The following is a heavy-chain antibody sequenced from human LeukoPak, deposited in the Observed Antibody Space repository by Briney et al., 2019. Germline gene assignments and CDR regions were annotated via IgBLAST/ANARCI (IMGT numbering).Heavy chain of an antibody. CDR2: ISGSGGST. V-gene: IGHV3-23*01. D-gene: IGHD6-6*01. CDR1: GFTFSSYA. J-gene: IGHJ4*02. Sequence: GASLRLSCAASGFTFSSYAMSWVRQAPGKGLEWVSGISGSGGSTSYADSVKGRFTISRDNSKNTLYLQMNSLRADDTALYHCAEGRFGSSYYFDYWGQGTLVTVSS. CDR3: AEGRFGSSYYFDY.